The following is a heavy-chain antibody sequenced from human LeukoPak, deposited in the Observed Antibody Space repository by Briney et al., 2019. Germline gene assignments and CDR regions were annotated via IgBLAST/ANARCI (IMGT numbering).Heavy chain of an antibody. CDR2: IKQDGSEK. CDR1: GFTFSSYW. D-gene: IGHD1-7*01. CDR3: ARESYNWNYHAFDI. V-gene: IGHV3-7*01. Sequence: PGGSLRLSCAASGFTFSSYWMSWVRQAPGKGLEWVANIKQDGSEKYYVDSVKGRFTISRDNAKNSLYLQMNSLRAEDTAVYYCARESYNWNYHAFDIWGQGTMVTVSS. J-gene: IGHJ3*02.